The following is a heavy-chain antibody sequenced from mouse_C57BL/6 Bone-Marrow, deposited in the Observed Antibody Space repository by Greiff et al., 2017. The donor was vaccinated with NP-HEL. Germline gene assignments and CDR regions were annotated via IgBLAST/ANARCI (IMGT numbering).Heavy chain of an antibody. Sequence: QVQLQQPGAELVKPGASVKLSCKASGYTFTSYWMHWVKQRPGRGLEWIGRIDPNSGGTKYNEKFKSKATLTVDKPSSTAYMPLSSLTSDDSAVYYCARSSITTVVALDYWGQGTTLTVSS. D-gene: IGHD1-1*01. CDR2: IDPNSGGT. CDR1: GYTFTSYW. J-gene: IGHJ2*01. V-gene: IGHV1-72*01. CDR3: ARSSITTVVALDY.